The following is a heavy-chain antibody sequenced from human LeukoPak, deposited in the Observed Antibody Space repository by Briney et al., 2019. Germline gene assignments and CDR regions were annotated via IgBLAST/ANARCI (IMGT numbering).Heavy chain of an antibody. CDR3: ARGFIAVAGTALNWFDP. CDR1: GGPFSDDF. Sequence: PSETLSLTCAVSGGPFSDDFWTWLRQFPGKGLEWIGEVDQSGGTNYNPSLKGRVSMSLDTSKNHFSLKLRSVTAADTALYFCARGFIAVAGTALNWFDPWGLGTLVTVSS. CDR2: VDQSGGT. V-gene: IGHV4-34*01. J-gene: IGHJ5*02. D-gene: IGHD6-19*01.